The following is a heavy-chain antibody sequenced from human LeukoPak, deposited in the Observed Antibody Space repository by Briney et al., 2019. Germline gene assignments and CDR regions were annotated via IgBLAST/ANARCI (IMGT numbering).Heavy chain of an antibody. J-gene: IGHJ4*02. D-gene: IGHD1-26*01. CDR1: GGSISSSSYY. V-gene: IGHV4-39*07. Sequence: ASETLSLTCTVSGGSISSSSYYWGWIRQPPGKGLEWIGSIYYSGSTYYNPSLKSRVTISVDTSKNQFSLKLSSVTAADTAVYYCARDGAVSLKWESLPFDYWGQGTLVTVSS. CDR2: IYYSGST. CDR3: ARDGAVSLKWESLPFDY.